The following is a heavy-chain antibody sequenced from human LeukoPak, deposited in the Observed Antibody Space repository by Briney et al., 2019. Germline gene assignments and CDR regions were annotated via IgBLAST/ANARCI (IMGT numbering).Heavy chain of an antibody. CDR2: IRSKIDGGAT. CDR3: YTSITDY. Sequence: NTGGSLRLSCAASGFNVNNAWMSWVPQAPGKGLEWVGRIRSKIDGGATDYAAPVKGRFTISRDDSKNTLYLQINSLKIEDTAMYYCYTSITDYWGQGTLVTVSS. V-gene: IGHV3-15*07. D-gene: IGHD2-21*01. CDR1: GFNVNNAW. J-gene: IGHJ4*02.